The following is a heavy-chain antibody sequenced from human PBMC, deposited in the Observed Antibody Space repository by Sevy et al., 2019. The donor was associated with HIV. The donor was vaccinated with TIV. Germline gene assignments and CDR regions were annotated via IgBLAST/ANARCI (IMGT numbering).Heavy chain of an antibody. J-gene: IGHJ4*02. V-gene: IGHV3-23*01. CDR3: AKDQLYDTSFFDY. D-gene: IGHD3-22*01. CDR2: ISGSVGST. CDR1: GFTFSIYA. Sequence: GGSLRLSCAASGFTFSIYAMSWVRQAPGKGLDWVSGISGSVGSTYYADSVKGRFTISRDNSKNTRYLQMNSLRAEDTAVYYCAKDQLYDTSFFDYWGQGTLVTVSS.